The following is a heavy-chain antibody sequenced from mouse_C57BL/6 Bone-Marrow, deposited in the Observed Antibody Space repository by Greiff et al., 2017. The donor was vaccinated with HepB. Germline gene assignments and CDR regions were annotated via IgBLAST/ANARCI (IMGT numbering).Heavy chain of an antibody. Sequence: LLESGPELVKPGASVKISCKASGYSFTDYNMNWVKQSNGKSLEWIGVINPNYGTTSYNQKFKGKATLTVDQSSSTAYMQLNSLTSEDSAVYYFARGEDYGYDGFDYWGQGTTLTVSS. V-gene: IGHV1-39*01. D-gene: IGHD2-2*01. J-gene: IGHJ2*01. CDR3: ARGEDYGYDGFDY. CDR2: INPNYGTT. CDR1: GYSFTDYN.